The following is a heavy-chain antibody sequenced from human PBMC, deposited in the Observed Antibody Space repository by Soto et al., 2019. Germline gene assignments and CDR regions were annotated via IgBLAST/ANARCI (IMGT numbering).Heavy chain of an antibody. V-gene: IGHV3-7*03. CDR1: GFTFTDYW. CDR2: IKQDGSAK. J-gene: IGHJ5*02. Sequence: EVQLVESGGGLVQPGGSLRLSCAASGFTFTDYWMRWVRQAPGKGLEWVANIKQDGSAKYYVDSVKGRFTISRDNAKNSLYLQMNSLRTADTAVYYCGRDAVIRGYYNWFDPWGQGTLVTVSS. D-gene: IGHD3-10*01. CDR3: GRDAVIRGYYNWFDP.